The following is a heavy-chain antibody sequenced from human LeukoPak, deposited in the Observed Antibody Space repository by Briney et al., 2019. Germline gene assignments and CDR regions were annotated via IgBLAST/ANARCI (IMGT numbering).Heavy chain of an antibody. D-gene: IGHD2-15*01. V-gene: IGHV3-23*01. CDR2: ISGSGGST. CDR1: GFTFSSYA. Sequence: GGSLRLSCAASGFTFSSYAMSWVRQAPGKGLEWVSAISGSGGSTYYADSVKGRFTISRDNSKNTLYLQMNSLRAEDTAVYYCAKAFVVVVAATPLDYWGQGTLVTVSS. J-gene: IGHJ4*02. CDR3: AKAFVVVVAATPLDY.